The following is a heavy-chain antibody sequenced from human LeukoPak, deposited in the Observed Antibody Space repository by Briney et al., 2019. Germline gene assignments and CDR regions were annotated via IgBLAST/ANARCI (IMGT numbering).Heavy chain of an antibody. CDR2: INHSGST. CDR1: GGSFSGYY. D-gene: IGHD5-12*01. J-gene: IGHJ4*02. CDR3: ASLGGGYVIDY. Sequence: PSETLSLTCAVYGGSFSGYYWSWIRQPPGKGPEWIGEINHSGSTNYNPSLKSRVTISVDTSKNQFSLKLSSVTAADTAVYYCASLGGGYVIDYWGQGTLVTVSS. V-gene: IGHV4-34*01.